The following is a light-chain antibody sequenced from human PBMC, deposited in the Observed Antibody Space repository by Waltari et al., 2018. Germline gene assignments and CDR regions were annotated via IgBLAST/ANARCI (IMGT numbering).Light chain of an antibody. J-gene: IGKJ2*01. Sequence: ETLMTQSPATLSVSPGERATLSCRASQSIGRNLAWYQQKPGQAPKLLIHGASTRAAGVPIRFSGSGSGTEFTLTINSLQSEDFAVYYCQQFNDWPPYTFGQGTKLELK. V-gene: IGKV3-15*01. CDR3: QQFNDWPPYT. CDR1: QSIGRN. CDR2: GAS.